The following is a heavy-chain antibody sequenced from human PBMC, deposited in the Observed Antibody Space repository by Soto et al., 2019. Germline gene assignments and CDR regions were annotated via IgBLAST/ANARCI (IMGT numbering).Heavy chain of an antibody. CDR1: GYTFTSYG. D-gene: IGHD3-22*01. CDR2: INPGNGNT. V-gene: IGHV1-3*01. Sequence: ASVKVSCKASGYTFTSYGINWVRQAPGRGLEWMGWINPGNGNTKYSQQFQGRVIIDRDTSASTAYMELSSLKSEDTAVYYCARGGYFDSSNYLDYWGLGTLVTVSS. CDR3: ARGGYFDSSNYLDY. J-gene: IGHJ4*02.